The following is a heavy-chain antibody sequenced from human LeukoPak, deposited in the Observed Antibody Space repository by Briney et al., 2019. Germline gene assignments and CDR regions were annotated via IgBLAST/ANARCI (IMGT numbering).Heavy chain of an antibody. CDR1: GGSFSGYY. V-gene: IGHV4-34*01. D-gene: IGHD5-18*01. Sequence: SETLSLTCAVYGGSFSGYYWSWIRQPPGKGPEWIGEINHSGSTNYNPSLKSRVTISVDTSKNQFSLKLSSVTAADTAVYYCARARGYSYGLTSNPADYWGQGTLVTVSS. CDR3: ARARGYSYGLTSNPADY. J-gene: IGHJ4*02. CDR2: INHSGST.